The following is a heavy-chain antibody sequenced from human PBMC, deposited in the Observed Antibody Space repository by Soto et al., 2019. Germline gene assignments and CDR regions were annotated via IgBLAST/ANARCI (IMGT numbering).Heavy chain of an antibody. CDR2: ISAYNGNT. Sequence: XSVKFSCKASVYTFTSYGISWVRQAPGQGLEWMGWISAYNGNTNYAQKLQGRVTMTTDTSTSTAYMELRSLRSDDTAVYYCARDLKPYYYYYGMDDWGQGPTVTVSS. CDR1: VYTFTSYG. V-gene: IGHV1-18*04. CDR3: ARDLKPYYYYYGMDD. J-gene: IGHJ6*02.